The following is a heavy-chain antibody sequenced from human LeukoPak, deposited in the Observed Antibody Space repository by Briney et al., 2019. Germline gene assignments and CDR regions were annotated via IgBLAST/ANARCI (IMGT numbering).Heavy chain of an antibody. D-gene: IGHD3-9*01. Sequence: GSLRLSCVASGFTFSRDWMSWVRQAPGKGLEWVANIEEDGSAQYYADSVKGRFTISRDNTKNSLYLQMYSLTAEDTAMYYCAKDGDGYHNWGQGALVTVSS. J-gene: IGHJ4*02. V-gene: IGHV3-7*01. CDR3: AKDGDGYHN. CDR1: GFTFSRDW. CDR2: IEEDGSAQ.